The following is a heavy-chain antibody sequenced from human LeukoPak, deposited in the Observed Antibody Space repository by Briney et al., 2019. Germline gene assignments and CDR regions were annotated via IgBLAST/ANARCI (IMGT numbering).Heavy chain of an antibody. Sequence: KASETLSLTCTVSGASVSSASYWSWIRQPPGKGVEWIAHIYNGVNTNYNPSLKSRVTISVDTSKNQFSLRLNSVTAADTAVYYCARSRAFNSGAFDPWGQGSLVTVS. D-gene: IGHD1-26*01. CDR3: ARSRAFNSGAFDP. V-gene: IGHV4-61*01. CDR1: GASVSSASY. J-gene: IGHJ5*02. CDR2: IYNGVNT.